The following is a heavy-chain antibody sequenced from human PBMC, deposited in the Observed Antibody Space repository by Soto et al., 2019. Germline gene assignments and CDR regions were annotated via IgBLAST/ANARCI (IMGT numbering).Heavy chain of an antibody. D-gene: IGHD1-7*01. Sequence: SETLSLTCSFSVVSIISSNWGICVRQAPGKCLECVLEIYHSGSTNYNPSLKSRVTISVDKSKNQFSLKLSSVTAEDTAVYYCARDRPDATGTKEWVEYYYYGMEVWGKGNTVNVSS. V-gene: IGHV4-4*02. CDR2: IYHSGST. CDR3: ARDRPDATGTKEWVEYYYYGMEV. CDR1: VVSIISSNW. J-gene: IGHJ6*04.